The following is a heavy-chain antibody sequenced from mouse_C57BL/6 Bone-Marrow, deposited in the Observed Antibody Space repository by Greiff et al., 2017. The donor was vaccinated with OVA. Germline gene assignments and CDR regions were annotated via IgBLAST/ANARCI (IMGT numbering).Heavy chain of an antibody. CDR2: IHPNSGST. Sequence: VQLQQSGAELVKPGASVKLSCKASGYTFTSYWMHWVKQRPGQGLEWIGMIHPNSGSTNYNEKFKSKATLTVDKSSSTAYMQLSSLTSEDSAVYYCARDYYGSSFDYWGKGTTLTVSS. CDR3: ARDYYGSSFDY. V-gene: IGHV1-64*01. D-gene: IGHD1-1*01. CDR1: GYTFTSYW. J-gene: IGHJ2*01.